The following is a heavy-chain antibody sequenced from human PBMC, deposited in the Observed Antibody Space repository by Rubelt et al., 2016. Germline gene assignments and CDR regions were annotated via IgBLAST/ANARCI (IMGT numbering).Heavy chain of an antibody. D-gene: IGHD6-13*01. V-gene: IGHV4-59*01. CDR2: IYYSGST. Sequence: GDGLEWIGYIYYSGSTNYNPSLKSRVTISVDTSKNQFSLKLSSVTAADTAVYYCARERIAAAGSSGYYGMDVWGQGTTVTVSS. J-gene: IGHJ6*02. CDR3: ARERIAAAGSSGYYGMDV.